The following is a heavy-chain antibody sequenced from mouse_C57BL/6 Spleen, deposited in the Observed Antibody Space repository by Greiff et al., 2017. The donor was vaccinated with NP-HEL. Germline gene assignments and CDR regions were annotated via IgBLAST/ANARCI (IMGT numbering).Heavy chain of an antibody. D-gene: IGHD2-1*01. CDR1: GYTFTSYW. Sequence: QVQLQQPGAELVRPGSSVKLSCKASGYTFTSYWMDWVKQRPGQGLEWIGNIYPSDSETHYNQKFKDKATLTVDKSSSTAYMQLSSLTSEDSAVYYWARSGWGNSDAYWGQGTLVTVSA. V-gene: IGHV1-61*01. CDR3: ARSGWGNSDAY. CDR2: IYPSDSET. J-gene: IGHJ3*01.